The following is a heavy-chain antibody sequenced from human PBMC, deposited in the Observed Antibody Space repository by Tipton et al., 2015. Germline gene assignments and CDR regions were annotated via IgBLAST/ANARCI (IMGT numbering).Heavy chain of an antibody. CDR3: ARDLEHGMDV. V-gene: IGHV4-38-2*02. Sequence: TLSLTCDVSGYSISSGYYWGWIRQPPGKRLEWIGSIFHRGDTNYNPSLKSRVTISLDTSKNQFSLKLNSVTAADTAVYYCARDLEHGMDVWGQGTTVTVSS. D-gene: IGHD5-24*01. CDR2: IFHRGDT. J-gene: IGHJ6*02. CDR1: GYSISSGYY.